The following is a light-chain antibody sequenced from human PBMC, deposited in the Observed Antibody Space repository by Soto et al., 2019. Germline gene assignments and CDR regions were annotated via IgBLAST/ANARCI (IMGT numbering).Light chain of an antibody. CDR3: QQYYSTPRT. V-gene: IGKV4-1*01. CDR2: WAS. J-gene: IGKJ4*02. CDR1: QRVLYSSNNKNY. Sequence: DLVMTQSPESLTVSGGGGAAISCKSSQRVLYSSNNKNYLAWYQQKPGQPPKLLIYWASTRESGLPDRFSGSGSGTDFTLNIRSLQAEDVAVYYCQQYYSTPRTFSEGTKVEIK.